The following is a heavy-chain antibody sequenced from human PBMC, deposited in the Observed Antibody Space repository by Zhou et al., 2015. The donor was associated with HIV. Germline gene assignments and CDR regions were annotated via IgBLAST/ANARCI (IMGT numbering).Heavy chain of an antibody. CDR2: INADNGKT. J-gene: IGHJ2*01. Sequence: QVQLVQSGAEVKKPGASVKVSCKASGYTFTNYAISWVRQAPGQGLEWMGWINADNGKTNYAQKFQGRVTLTTDRSTNTAYMEMRSLRSEDTAVYYCARDRGGARPDWRYFDLWGRGTLVSVSS. CDR3: ARDRGGARPDWRYFDL. D-gene: IGHD6-6*01. CDR1: GYTFTNYA. V-gene: IGHV1-18*01.